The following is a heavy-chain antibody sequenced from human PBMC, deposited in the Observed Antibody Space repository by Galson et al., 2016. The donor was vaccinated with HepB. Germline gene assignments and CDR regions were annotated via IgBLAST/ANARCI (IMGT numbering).Heavy chain of an antibody. J-gene: IGHJ2*01. CDR2: INAANGNT. CDR1: GYTFPRYA. V-gene: IGHV1-3*01. D-gene: IGHD1-26*01. Sequence: SVKVSCKASGYTFPRYAMHWVRQAPGRRLEWMGWINAANGNTKYPQKFQGRVTITRDTTASTAYMELTSLRNEDTAVYYCARVGGVGAIGGDLIYWYFDLWGRGTLVTVSS. CDR3: ARVGGVGAIGGDLIYWYFDL.